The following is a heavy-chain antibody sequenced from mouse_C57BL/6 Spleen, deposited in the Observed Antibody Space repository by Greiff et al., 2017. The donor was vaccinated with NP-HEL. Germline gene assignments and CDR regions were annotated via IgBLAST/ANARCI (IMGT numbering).Heavy chain of an antibody. D-gene: IGHD2-2*01. Sequence: EVKLVESGGGLVQPGGSLKLSCAASGFTFSDYYMYWVRQTPEKRLEWVAYISNGGGSTDYPDTVKGRFTISRDNAKNTLYLQMSRLKSEDTAVYYCARHGYDGYAMDYWGQRTSVTVSS. J-gene: IGHJ4*01. CDR2: ISNGGGST. CDR3: ARHGYDGYAMDY. CDR1: GFTFSDYY. V-gene: IGHV5-12*01.